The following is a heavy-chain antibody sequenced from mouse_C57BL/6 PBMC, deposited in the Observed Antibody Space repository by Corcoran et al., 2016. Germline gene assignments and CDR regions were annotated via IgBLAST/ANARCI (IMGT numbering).Heavy chain of an antibody. CDR2: SNPYNGGT. CDR3: ARWGYDYDEGIYAMDY. J-gene: IGHJ4*01. D-gene: IGHD2-4*01. Sequence: EVQLQQSGPVLVKPGASVKMSCKASGYTFTDYYMNWVKQSHGKSLEWIGVSNPYNGGTSYNQKFKGKATLTVDKSSSTAYMEFNSLTSEDSAVYYCARWGYDYDEGIYAMDYWGQGTSVTVSS. CDR1: GYTFTDYY. V-gene: IGHV1-19*01.